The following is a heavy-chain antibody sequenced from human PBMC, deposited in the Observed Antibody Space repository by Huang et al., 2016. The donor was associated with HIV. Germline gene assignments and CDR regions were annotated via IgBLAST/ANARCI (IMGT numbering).Heavy chain of an antibody. D-gene: IGHD4-17*01. CDR1: GFTFGHCW. CDR2: IRTDGVET. V-gene: IGHV3-7*04. Sequence: MVESGGGLVQPGGSLRLSCSASGFTFGHCWMTWVRTAPGKGLQWLTNIRTDGVETCYAAAVMGRFTTARDNARNSVYLQMDNLRVDDTAVYYCGRASAYREYGADFWGQGTLVTVSS. J-gene: IGHJ4*02. CDR3: GRASAYREYGADF.